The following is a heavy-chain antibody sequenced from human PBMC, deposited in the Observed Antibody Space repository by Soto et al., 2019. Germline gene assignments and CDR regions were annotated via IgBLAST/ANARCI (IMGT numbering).Heavy chain of an antibody. CDR2: INDNSGAT. CDR3: ARDSAAAAGLSFDS. Sequence: QVQMKQSGGEVKKPGASVKVSCKTSGYTFTNHGVNWVRQAPGQGLEWMGWINDNSGATRYSQRFQGRVTLTRDTSISTAYMELSSLRSDDTAVYYCARDSAAAAGLSFDSWGQGTLVTVSS. V-gene: IGHV1-2*02. D-gene: IGHD6-13*01. J-gene: IGHJ4*02. CDR1: GYTFTNHG.